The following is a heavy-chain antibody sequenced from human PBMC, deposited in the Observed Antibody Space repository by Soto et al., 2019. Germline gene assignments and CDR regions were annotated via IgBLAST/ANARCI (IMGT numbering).Heavy chain of an antibody. CDR3: ARFQTYYDILTGPRYYYGMDV. Sequence: PSETLCLTCPVSGGTFSPNYWSWIRQPPGKGLEWVGYIYYTGTTNYNPSLKSRVTISVDTSKNQFSLKLSPVTAADTAVYYCARFQTYYDILTGPRYYYGMDVWGQGTTVTVSS. D-gene: IGHD3-9*01. V-gene: IGHV4-59*01. CDR2: IYYTGTT. CDR1: GGTFSPNY. J-gene: IGHJ6*02.